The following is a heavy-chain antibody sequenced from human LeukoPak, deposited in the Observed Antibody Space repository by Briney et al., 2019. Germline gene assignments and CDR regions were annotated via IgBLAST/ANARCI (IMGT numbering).Heavy chain of an antibody. D-gene: IGHD2-8*02. V-gene: IGHV4-59*08. CDR2: ISYSGFT. J-gene: IGHJ4*02. Sequence: SETLSLTCTVSGGSISSYQWSLIRQPPGKGLEWIGYISYSGFTNYNPSLESRVTISLDTSKNQFSLKLTSVTAADTAVYYCAGHHPRNTVDFWGQGTLVTVSS. CDR1: GGSISSYQ. CDR3: AGHHPRNTVDF.